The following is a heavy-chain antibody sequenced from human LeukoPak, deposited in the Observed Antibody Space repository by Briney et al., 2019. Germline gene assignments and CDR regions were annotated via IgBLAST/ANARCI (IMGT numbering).Heavy chain of an antibody. D-gene: IGHD6-19*01. CDR2: IWYDGSNK. Sequence: GGSLRLSCAASGLTFSSYGMHWVRQAPGKGLEWVAVIWYDGSNKNYVDSVKGRFTISRDNSKNTLYLKMKSLRAEDTAVYYCARDNPSGGSSGWTGLDYWGQGTLVTVSS. V-gene: IGHV3-33*01. CDR1: GLTFSSYG. CDR3: ARDNPSGGSSGWTGLDY. J-gene: IGHJ4*02.